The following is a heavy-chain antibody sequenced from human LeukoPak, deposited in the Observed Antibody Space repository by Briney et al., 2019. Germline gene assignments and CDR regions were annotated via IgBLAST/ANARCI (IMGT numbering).Heavy chain of an antibody. V-gene: IGHV3-23*01. Sequence: PGGSLRLSCAASGFTFSSYAMSWVRQAPGKGLEWVSAISGSGGSTYYADSVKGLFTISRDNSKNTLYLQMNSLRAEDTAVYYCAKAVCSSTSCYTDYWGQGTLVTVTS. D-gene: IGHD2-2*02. CDR1: GFTFSSYA. CDR3: AKAVCSSTSCYTDY. CDR2: ISGSGGST. J-gene: IGHJ4*02.